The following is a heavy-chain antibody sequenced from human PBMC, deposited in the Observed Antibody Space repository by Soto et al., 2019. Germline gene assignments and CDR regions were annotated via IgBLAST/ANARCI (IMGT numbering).Heavy chain of an antibody. CDR3: ARRMARDLRYEYGMDV. V-gene: IGHV4-61*07. CDR2: VYYSGST. Sequence: PRRGLTWVAYVYYSGSTSHAPTHKSRVTISVDTSKDQFSLKLSSVSAGDAAVYCCARRMARDLRYEYGMDVWGRSSTVAVS. J-gene: IGHJ6*02. D-gene: IGHD1-1*01.